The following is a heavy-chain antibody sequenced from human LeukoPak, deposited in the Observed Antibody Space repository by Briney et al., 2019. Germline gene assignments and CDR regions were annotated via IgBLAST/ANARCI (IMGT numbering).Heavy chain of an antibody. CDR2: INPSGGST. CDR1: GYTFTSYY. D-gene: IGHD3-3*01. Sequence: ASVKVSCKASGYTFTSYYMHWVRQAPGQGLEWMGIINPSGGSTSYTQKFQGRVTMTRDTSTSAVYMELSSLRSEDTAVYYCAREGFPPKISDFWSGLGPYYYYGMDVWGQGTTVTVSS. J-gene: IGHJ6*02. V-gene: IGHV1-46*01. CDR3: AREGFPPKISDFWSGLGPYYYYGMDV.